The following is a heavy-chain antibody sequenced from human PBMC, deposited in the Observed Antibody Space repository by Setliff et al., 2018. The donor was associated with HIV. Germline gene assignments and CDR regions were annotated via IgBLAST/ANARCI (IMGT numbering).Heavy chain of an antibody. V-gene: IGHV4-59*01. Sequence: PSETLSLTCTVSSGSISTYYWTWIRQPPGKGLEWIGHIHYSGHTKSNPSLTSRLIMSIDTSKRQFSLKLTSVTAADTAVYYCASLNYYDSSGYYPHWGQGTLVTVSS. D-gene: IGHD3-22*01. CDR1: SGSISTYY. CDR3: ASLNYYDSSGYYPH. J-gene: IGHJ4*02. CDR2: IHYSGHT.